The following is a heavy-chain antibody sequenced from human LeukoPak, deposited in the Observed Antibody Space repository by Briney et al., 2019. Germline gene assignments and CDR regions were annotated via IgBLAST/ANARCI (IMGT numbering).Heavy chain of an antibody. D-gene: IGHD5-24*01. CDR2: IYTSGST. Sequence: SETLSLTCTVSGGSISSYYWSWIRQPPGKGLEWIGYIYTSGSTNYNPSLKSRVTISVDTSKNQFSLKLSSVTAADTAVYYCARQPGEMATPFDYWGQGTLVTVSS. CDR1: GGSISSYY. J-gene: IGHJ4*02. CDR3: ARQPGEMATPFDY. V-gene: IGHV4-4*09.